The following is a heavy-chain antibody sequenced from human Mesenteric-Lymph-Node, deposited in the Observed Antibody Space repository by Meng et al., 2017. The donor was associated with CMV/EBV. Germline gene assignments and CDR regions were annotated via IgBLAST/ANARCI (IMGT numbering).Heavy chain of an antibody. V-gene: IGHV3-7*01. D-gene: IGHD3-22*01. J-gene: IGHJ4*02. CDR3: ARTPAYYYDSSALGYYFDY. CDR1: GFTFSSYW. Sequence: GESLKISCAASGFTFSSYWMSWVRQAPGKGLEWVANIKQGGSEKYYVDSVKGRFTISRDNAKNSLYLQMNSLRAKDTAVYYCARTPAYYYDSSALGYYFDYWGQGTLVTVSS. CDR2: IKQGGSEK.